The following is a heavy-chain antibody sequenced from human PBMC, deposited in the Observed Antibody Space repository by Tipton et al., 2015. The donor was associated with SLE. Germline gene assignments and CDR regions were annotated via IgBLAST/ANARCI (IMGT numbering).Heavy chain of an antibody. V-gene: IGHV4-34*01. CDR1: GGSFSGYY. D-gene: IGHD2-15*01. CDR2: INHSGST. CDR3: AGRRSLRTIVVVVAATRRHNWFDP. J-gene: IGHJ5*02. Sequence: TLSLTCAVYGGSFSGYYWSWLRQPPGKGLVWIGEINHSGSTNYNPSLKSRVTISVDTSKNQFSLKLSSVTAADTAVYYCAGRRSLRTIVVVVAATRRHNWFDPWGQGTLVTVSS.